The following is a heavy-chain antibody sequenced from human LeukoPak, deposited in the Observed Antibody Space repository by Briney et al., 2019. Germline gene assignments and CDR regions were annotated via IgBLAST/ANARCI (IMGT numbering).Heavy chain of an antibody. CDR1: GFTFGDYS. Sequence: GGSLRLSCTASGFTFGDYSMSWVRQAPGKGLEWVGFIKSKAFGGATEYAASVKGRFTISRDDSKSIAYLQVNSLKTEDTAVYYCSRDGGYYYYGMDVWGQGTTVTVSS. CDR2: IKSKAFGGAT. D-gene: IGHD3-16*01. J-gene: IGHJ6*02. V-gene: IGHV3-49*04. CDR3: SRDGGYYYYGMDV.